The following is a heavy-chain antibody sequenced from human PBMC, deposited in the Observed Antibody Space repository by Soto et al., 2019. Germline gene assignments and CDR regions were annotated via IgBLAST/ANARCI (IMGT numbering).Heavy chain of an antibody. CDR3: ARIYRITGTTRAFDI. CDR1: GYSFTSYW. CDR2: IDPSDSYT. J-gene: IGHJ3*02. V-gene: IGHV5-10-1*01. D-gene: IGHD1-7*01. Sequence: GESLKISCKGSGYSFTSYWISWVRQMPGKGLEWMGRIDPSDSYTNYSPSFQGHVTISADKSISTAYLQWSSLKASDTAMYYCARIYRITGTTRAFDIWGQGTMVTVSS.